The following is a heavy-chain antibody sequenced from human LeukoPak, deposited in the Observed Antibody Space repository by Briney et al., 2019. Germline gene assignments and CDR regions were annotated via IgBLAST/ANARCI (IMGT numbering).Heavy chain of an antibody. CDR3: SRGPIYLWLYNGIDV. J-gene: IGHJ6*02. CDR2: IRSKAYSGTT. D-gene: IGHD5-18*01. CDR1: GFIFGDHA. V-gene: IGHV3-49*04. Sequence: PGRSLRPSCAASGFIFGDHAMSWVRQAPGKGLEWVGFIRSKAYSGTTEYAASVEGRFTISRDDSNSIAYLQMNSLKTEDTAVYYCSRGPIYLWLYNGIDVWGQGTTVIVSS.